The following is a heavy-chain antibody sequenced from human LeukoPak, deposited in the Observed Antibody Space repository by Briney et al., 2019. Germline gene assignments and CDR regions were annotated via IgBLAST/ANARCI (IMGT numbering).Heavy chain of an antibody. V-gene: IGHV4-4*07. CDR2: IYTSGST. CDR3: ARRSSFTPRQSDAVTSPWGAFDL. J-gene: IGHJ3*01. D-gene: IGHD2-21*02. Sequence: SETLSLTCTVSGGSISSYYWSWIRQPAGKVLGWIGRIYTSGSTNYNPPLESRLTISLARSKRHVSLEMTSVTAADTGVYYCARRSSFTPRQSDAVTSPWGAFDLWGQGTTVIVSS. CDR1: GGSISSYY.